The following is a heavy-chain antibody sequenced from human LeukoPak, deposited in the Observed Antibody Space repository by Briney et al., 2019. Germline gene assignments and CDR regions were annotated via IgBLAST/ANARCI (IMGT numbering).Heavy chain of an antibody. CDR2: INHSGST. J-gene: IGHJ4*02. CDR3: ARESPYYDFWSGYSVFDY. D-gene: IGHD3-3*01. Sequence: PSETLSLTCAVYGGSFSGYYWSWIRQPPGKGLEWIGEINHSGSTNYNPSLKSRVTISVDTSKNQFSLKLSSVTAADTAVYYCARESPYYDFWSGYSVFDYWGQGTLVTVSS. V-gene: IGHV4-34*01. CDR1: GGSFSGYY.